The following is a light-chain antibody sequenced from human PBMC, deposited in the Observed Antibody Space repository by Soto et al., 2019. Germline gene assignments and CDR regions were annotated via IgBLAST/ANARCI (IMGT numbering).Light chain of an antibody. CDR2: EVA. Sequence: QSVLTQPASVSGSPGQSITISCTGTNSDVGAYPYVSWYQQHPGNAPKLLIYEVADRPSGVSDRFSGSKSGNTASLTISALQAEDEAVYYCSSYATSGTNVIFXGGTQMTVL. CDR3: SSYATSGTNVI. V-gene: IGLV2-14*03. CDR1: NSDVGAYPY. J-gene: IGLJ2*01.